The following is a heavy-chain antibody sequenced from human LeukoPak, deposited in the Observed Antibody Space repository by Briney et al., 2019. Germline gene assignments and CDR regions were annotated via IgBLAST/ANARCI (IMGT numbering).Heavy chain of an antibody. V-gene: IGHV4-61*05. J-gene: IGHJ6*02. CDR3: ARHWAAAGIYGMDV. D-gene: IGHD6-13*01. CDR1: GGSISSSRYY. CDR2: IYYSGST. Sequence: SETLSLTCTVSGGSISSSRYYWSWIRQPPGKGLEWIGYIYYSGSTNYKPSLKSRVTISVDTSKNQFSLKLSSVTAADTAVYYCARHWAAAGIYGMDVWGQGTTVTVSS.